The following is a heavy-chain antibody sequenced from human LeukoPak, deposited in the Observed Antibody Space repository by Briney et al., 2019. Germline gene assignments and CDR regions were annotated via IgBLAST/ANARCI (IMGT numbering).Heavy chain of an antibody. CDR2: INPSGGST. D-gene: IGHD5-24*01. Sequence: GASAKVSCKASGYTFTSYYMHWVRQAPGQGLEWMGIINPSGGSTSYAQKFQGRVTMTRDTSTSTVYMELSSLRSEDTAVYYCARVLGIKNVDGYKVPGYWGQGTLVTVSS. CDR1: GYTFTSYY. V-gene: IGHV1-46*01. J-gene: IGHJ4*02. CDR3: ARVLGIKNVDGYKVPGY.